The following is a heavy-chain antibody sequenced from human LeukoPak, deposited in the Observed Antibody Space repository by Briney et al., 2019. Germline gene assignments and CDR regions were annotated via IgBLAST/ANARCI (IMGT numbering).Heavy chain of an antibody. CDR1: GFTFSTYG. D-gene: IGHD1-26*01. CDR3: ARDSGGSYAY. CDR2: IGGSGVST. Sequence: GGSLRLSCAAAGFTFSTYGMTWVRQAPGKGLEWVSAIGGSGVSTYYADSVKGRFTISRDNSRNTLYLQMNSLRAEDTAVYYCARDSGGSYAYWGQGTLVTVSS. V-gene: IGHV3-23*01. J-gene: IGHJ4*02.